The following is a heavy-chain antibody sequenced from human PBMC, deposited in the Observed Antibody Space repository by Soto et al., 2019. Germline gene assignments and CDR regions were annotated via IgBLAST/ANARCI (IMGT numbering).Heavy chain of an antibody. CDR3: ARAPSPITIFGVVIPRGXFDY. CDR2: INHSGST. CDR1: GGSFSGYY. J-gene: IGHJ4*02. D-gene: IGHD3-3*01. Sequence: SETLSLTCAVYGGSFSGYYWSWIRQPPGKGLEWIGEINHSGSTNYNPSLKSRVTISVDTSKNQFSLKLSSVTAADTAVHYCARAPSPITIFGVVIPRGXFDYWAQRTPVTVSS. V-gene: IGHV4-34*01.